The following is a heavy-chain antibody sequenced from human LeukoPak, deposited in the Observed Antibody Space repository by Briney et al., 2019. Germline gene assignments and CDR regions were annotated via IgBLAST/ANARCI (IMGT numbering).Heavy chain of an antibody. CDR3: ARVRGSYYYYAMDV. V-gene: IGHV1-8*01. CDR1: GYTFSSYD. J-gene: IGHJ6*02. CDR2: MNPNSGNT. Sequence: ASVKVSCKASGYTFSSYDINWVRQATGQALEWLGWMNPNSGNTGYAQKFQGRVTMTRNTSISTAYMELSSLRSEDTAVYYCARVRGSYYYYAMDVWGQGTTVTVSS. D-gene: IGHD2-15*01.